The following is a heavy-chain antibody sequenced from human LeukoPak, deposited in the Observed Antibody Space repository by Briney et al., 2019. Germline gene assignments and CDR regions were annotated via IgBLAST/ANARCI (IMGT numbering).Heavy chain of an antibody. Sequence: GGSLRLSCAASGFTFSSYGMHWVRQAPGKGLEWVAVISYDGSNKYYADSVKGRFTISRDNSKNTLYLQMNSLRAEDTAVYYCARDHDYYDSSAYAFDIWGQGTMVTVSS. D-gene: IGHD3-22*01. J-gene: IGHJ3*02. CDR2: ISYDGSNK. CDR1: GFTFSSYG. V-gene: IGHV3-30*19. CDR3: ARDHDYYDSSAYAFDI.